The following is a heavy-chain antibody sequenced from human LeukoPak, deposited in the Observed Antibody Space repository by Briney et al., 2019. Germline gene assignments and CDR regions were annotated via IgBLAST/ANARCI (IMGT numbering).Heavy chain of an antibody. V-gene: IGHV3-23*01. Sequence: PGGSLRLSCAASGFTFSGYAMSWVRQAPGKGLEWVSAISGSGVTTYYADSLKGLFTISRDNSKNMLYLQMSSLRAEDTAVYFCAKQVVGATSKNAFDMWGQGTMVIVSS. CDR2: ISGSGVTT. CDR1: GFTFSGYA. D-gene: IGHD1-26*01. J-gene: IGHJ3*02. CDR3: AKQVVGATSKNAFDM.